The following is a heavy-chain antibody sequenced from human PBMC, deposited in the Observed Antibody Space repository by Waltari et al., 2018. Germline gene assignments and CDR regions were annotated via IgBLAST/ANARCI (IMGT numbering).Heavy chain of an antibody. J-gene: IGHJ3*01. D-gene: IGHD1-26*01. CDR3: AKDPPGSYYEGFDE. CDR2: ISGSGADT. V-gene: IGHV3-23*04. Sequence: EANLAESGGGLVQPGGSLRLSCTASGFRFRLYGSSWVRQASGKGLEWVSAISGSGADTFYADSVKDRFVISRDNSKNTVFLEMNSLRAEDTALYYCAKDPPGSYYEGFDEWGQGTMVTVSS. CDR1: GFRFRLYG.